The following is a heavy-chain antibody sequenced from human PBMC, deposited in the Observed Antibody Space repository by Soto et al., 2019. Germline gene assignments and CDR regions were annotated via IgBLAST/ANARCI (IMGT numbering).Heavy chain of an antibody. Sequence: ASVKVSCKVSGDTLTELSMHCGRQAPGKGLEWMGGFDPEDGETIYAQKFQGRVTMTEDTSTDTAYMELSSLRSEDTAVYYCATRPRIAAAGTEYFQHWGQGTLVTVSS. CDR2: FDPEDGET. V-gene: IGHV1-24*01. D-gene: IGHD6-13*01. CDR3: ATRPRIAAAGTEYFQH. CDR1: GDTLTELS. J-gene: IGHJ1*01.